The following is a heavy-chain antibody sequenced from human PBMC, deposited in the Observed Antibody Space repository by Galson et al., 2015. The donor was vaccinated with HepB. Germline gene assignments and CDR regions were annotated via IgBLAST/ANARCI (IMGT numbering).Heavy chain of an antibody. V-gene: IGHV1-18*01. J-gene: IGHJ3*02. Sequence: SVKVSCKASGYTFMRYGISWVRQAPGQGLEWMGWISSHNVNTHYAQRFQGRVTMTRDTLTTTAYMELRGLTSDDTAVYYCAREGYQESQALDIWGQGTVVIVSS. CDR3: AREGYQESQALDI. CDR1: GYTFMRYG. D-gene: IGHD2-2*01. CDR2: ISSHNVNT.